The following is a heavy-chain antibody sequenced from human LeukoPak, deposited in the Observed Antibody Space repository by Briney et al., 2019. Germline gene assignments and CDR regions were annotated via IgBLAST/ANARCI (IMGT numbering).Heavy chain of an antibody. CDR3: ARVHFTHGDYGGYYNYYMDV. J-gene: IGHJ6*03. D-gene: IGHD4-17*01. Sequence: ASVKVSCKASGYTFTGCYIHWVRQAPGQGLEWMGWINPNSGGTNYSQKFQGRVTMTRDTSISTAYMDLSRLRSDDTAVYYCARVHFTHGDYGGYYNYYMDVWGNGTTVTISS. CDR2: INPNSGGT. V-gene: IGHV1-2*02. CDR1: GYTFTGCY.